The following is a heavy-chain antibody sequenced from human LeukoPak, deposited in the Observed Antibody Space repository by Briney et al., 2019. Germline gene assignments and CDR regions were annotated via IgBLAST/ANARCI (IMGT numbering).Heavy chain of an antibody. CDR2: INSDGSST. CDR1: GFTFSSYW. V-gene: IGHV3-74*01. J-gene: IGHJ3*02. Sequence: GGSLRLSCAASGFTFSSYWMHWVRQAPGKGLVWVSRINSDGSSTSYADSVKGRFTISRDNAKNTLYLQMNSLRAEDTAVYSCARKGIAVDGNYAFDIWGQGTMVTVSS. D-gene: IGHD6-19*01. CDR3: ARKGIAVDGNYAFDI.